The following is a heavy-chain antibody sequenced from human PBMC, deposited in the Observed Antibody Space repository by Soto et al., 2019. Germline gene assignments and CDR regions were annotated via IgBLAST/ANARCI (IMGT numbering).Heavy chain of an antibody. Sequence: GSLRLSCAASGFSASDSAMTWVRQAPGKGVEWVSSISGSGDGTYYGDSVKGRFTLSRDTSQKTLYLQMNNLRGEDTAAYFCTKSRRSVLMVYGFGGMDVWGRGTTVTVSS. D-gene: IGHD2-8*01. CDR3: TKSRRSVLMVYGFGGMDV. J-gene: IGHJ6*02. V-gene: IGHV3-23*01. CDR2: ISGSGDGT. CDR1: GFSASDSA.